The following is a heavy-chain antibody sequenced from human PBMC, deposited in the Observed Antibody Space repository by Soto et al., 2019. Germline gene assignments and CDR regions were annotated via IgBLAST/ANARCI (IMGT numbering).Heavy chain of an antibody. CDR3: ARENYFDY. CDR2: IKQDGSEK. Sequence: EVQLVESGGGLVQPGGSLRLACAASGFTFSSYWMGWVRQTPGKGLEWVANIKQDGSEKYYVDSVKGRFTISRDNAKNSLYLHMNSLRAEDTAVYYCARENYFDYWGQGTLVTVSS. J-gene: IGHJ4*02. V-gene: IGHV3-7*04. CDR1: GFTFSSYW.